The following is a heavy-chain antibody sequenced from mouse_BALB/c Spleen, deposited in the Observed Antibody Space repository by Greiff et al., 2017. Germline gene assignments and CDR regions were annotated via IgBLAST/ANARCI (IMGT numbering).Heavy chain of an antibody. J-gene: IGHJ2*01. D-gene: IGHD2-3*01. V-gene: IGHV2-4-1*01. CDR1: GFSLTSYG. CDR3: ARNAGYYYFDY. CDR2: IWSGGST. Sequence: QVQLQQSGPGLVQPSQSLSITCTASGFSLTSYGVHWVRQSPGKGLEWLGVIWSGGSTDYNAAFIYRLSISKDNSKSQVFFKMNSLQADDTAIYYCARNAGYYYFDYWGQGTTLTVSS.